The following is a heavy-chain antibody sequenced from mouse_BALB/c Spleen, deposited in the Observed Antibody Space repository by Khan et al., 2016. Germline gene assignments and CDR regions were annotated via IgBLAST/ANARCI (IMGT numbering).Heavy chain of an antibody. CDR2: INTETGEP. J-gene: IGHJ2*01. CDR1: GYTFTDYS. V-gene: IGHV9-2-1*01. D-gene: IGHD1-2*01. Sequence: QIQLVQSGPELKKPGETVKISCKASGYTFTDYSMHWVKQAPGKGLKWMGWINTETGEPTYADDFKGRFAFSLETSASTTYLQINNLKNEDTATYFGAWGFTTATGYWGQGTTLTVSS. CDR3: AWGFTTATGY.